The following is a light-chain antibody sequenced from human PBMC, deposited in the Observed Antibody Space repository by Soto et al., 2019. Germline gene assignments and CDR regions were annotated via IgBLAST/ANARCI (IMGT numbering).Light chain of an antibody. V-gene: IGLV3-1*01. CDR3: QVWDSGSDHVV. Sequence: SYELTQPPSVSVSPGQTAIITCSGNKLGNKYASWYQQKPGQPPVLVIYRDTKRPSGIPERFSGSNSGNTATLTISGTQAMDEADYYCQVWDSGSDHVVFGGGTKVTVL. CDR2: RDT. CDR1: KLGNKY. J-gene: IGLJ2*01.